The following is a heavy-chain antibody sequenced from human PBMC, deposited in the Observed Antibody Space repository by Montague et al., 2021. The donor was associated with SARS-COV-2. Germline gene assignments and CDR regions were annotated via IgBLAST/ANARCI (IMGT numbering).Heavy chain of an antibody. CDR1: GGSISSSSYY. V-gene: IGHV4-39*01. CDR3: VRLKRGGIVVAGPYYFDY. CDR2: IFYSGXT. J-gene: IGHJ4*02. D-gene: IGHD6-19*01. Sequence: SETLSLTCTVSGGSISSSSYYWGWIRQPPGKGLEWIGSIFYSGXTXYXXXXKXRVTISVDTSKNQFSLKLSSVTAADTAVYYCVRLKRGGIVVAGPYYFDYWGQGTLVTVSS.